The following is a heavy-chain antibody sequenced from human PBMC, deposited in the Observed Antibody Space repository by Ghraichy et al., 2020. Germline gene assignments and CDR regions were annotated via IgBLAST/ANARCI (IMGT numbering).Heavy chain of an antibody. D-gene: IGHD3-22*01. CDR2: TRNKANSYTT. J-gene: IGHJ4*02. Sequence: GESLNISCAASGFTFSDHYMDWVRQAPGKGLEWVGRTRNKANSYTTEYAASVKGRFTISRDDSKNSLYLQMNSLKTEDTAVYYCARSRSYYYDSSGYNDYWGQGTLVTVSS. CDR3: ARSRSYYYDSSGYNDY. CDR1: GFTFSDHY. V-gene: IGHV3-72*01.